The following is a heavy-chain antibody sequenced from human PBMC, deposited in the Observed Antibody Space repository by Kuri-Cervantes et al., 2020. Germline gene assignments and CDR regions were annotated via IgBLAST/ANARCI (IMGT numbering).Heavy chain of an antibody. CDR2: ISAYNGNT. CDR1: GYTFTSYG. J-gene: IGHJ6*03. V-gene: IGHV1-18*01. CDR3: ARDWSGVTTDYYYYMDV. Sequence: ASVKVSCKASGYTFTSYGISWVRQAPEQGLEWMGWISAYNGNTNYAQKLQGRVTITADKSTSTAYMELSSLKSEDTAVYYCARDWSGVTTDYYYYMDVWGKGTTVTVSS. D-gene: IGHD4-11*01.